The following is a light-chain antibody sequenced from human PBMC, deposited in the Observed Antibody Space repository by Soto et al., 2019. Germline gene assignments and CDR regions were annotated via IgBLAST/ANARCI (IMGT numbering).Light chain of an antibody. CDR1: QSVTTY. J-gene: IGKJ3*01. Sequence: EITLTQSPATLSLSPGERASLSCRASQSVTTYLAWYQQKPGQPPRLLIYDASTRAPGIPARFSGSGSGTDFTLNISSLEPEDFGVYYCQQRSNWPPIITFGPGTKVDL. CDR3: QQRSNWPPIIT. CDR2: DAS. V-gene: IGKV3-11*01.